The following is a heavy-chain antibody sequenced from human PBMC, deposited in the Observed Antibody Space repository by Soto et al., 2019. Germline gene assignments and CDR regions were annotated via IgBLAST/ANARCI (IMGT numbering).Heavy chain of an antibody. J-gene: IGHJ5*02. D-gene: IGHD3-10*01. Sequence: ASVKVSCKASGYIFTNHYIHWVRQAPGQGLEWMGWISAYNGNTNYAQKLQGRVTMTTDTSTSTAYWGRRGLRFDDTAAFYFARVPSPADFGGLENGFAPWGQGPLVTVSS. CDR3: ARVPSPADFGGLENGFAP. V-gene: IGHV1-18*04. CDR2: ISAYNGNT. CDR1: GYIFTNHY.